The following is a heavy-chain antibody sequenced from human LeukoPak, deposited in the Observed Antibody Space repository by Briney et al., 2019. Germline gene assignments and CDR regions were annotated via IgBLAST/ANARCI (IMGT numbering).Heavy chain of an antibody. V-gene: IGHV5-51*01. CDR3: ARQVGYYGSGRPFDY. Sequence: GKSLMISCKGSGYSFTSYWIGWVRQMPGKGLEWMGIIYPGDSDTRYSPSFQGQVTISADKSISTAYLQWSSLKASDTAMYYCARQVGYYGSGRPFDYWGQGTLVTVSS. J-gene: IGHJ4*02. D-gene: IGHD3-10*01. CDR1: GYSFTSYW. CDR2: IYPGDSDT.